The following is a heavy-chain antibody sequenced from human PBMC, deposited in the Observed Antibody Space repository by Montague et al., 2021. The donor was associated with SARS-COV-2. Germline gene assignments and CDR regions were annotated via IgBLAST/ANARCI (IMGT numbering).Heavy chain of an antibody. D-gene: IGHD3-9*01. J-gene: IGHJ6*02. CDR1: GFSLSTSGMC. CDR3: ARISYDILTGYYYGVDV. V-gene: IGHV2-70*01. Sequence: PALVKPTQTLTLTCTFSGFSLSTSGMCVSWIRQPPGKALEWLALIDWDDDKYYSTSLKTRLTISKDTSKNQVVLTMTNMDPVDTATYYCARISYDILTGYYYGVDVWGQGTTVTVSS. CDR2: IDWDDDK.